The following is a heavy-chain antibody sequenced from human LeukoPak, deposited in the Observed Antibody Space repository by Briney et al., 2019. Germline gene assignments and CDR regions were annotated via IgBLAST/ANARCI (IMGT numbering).Heavy chain of an antibody. Sequence: SVKVSCKASGGTFSSYAISWVRQAPGQGLEWMGGIIPIFGTANYAQKFQGRVTITTDESTSTAYMELSSLRSEDTAVYYCARVGGSSIAFDYWGQGTLVTVSS. CDR1: GGTFSSYA. CDR3: ARVGGSSIAFDY. J-gene: IGHJ4*02. V-gene: IGHV1-69*05. D-gene: IGHD6-6*01. CDR2: IIPIFGTA.